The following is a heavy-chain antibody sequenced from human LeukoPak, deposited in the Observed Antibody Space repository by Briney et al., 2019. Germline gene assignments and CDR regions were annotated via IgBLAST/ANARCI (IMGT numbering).Heavy chain of an antibody. D-gene: IGHD3-10*01. V-gene: IGHV4-59*01. Sequence: SETLSLTCTVSGGSISHYYWSWIRQPPGKGLEWIGYIYYSRTTIYNPSLKSRVITLANNYNNQSSLLQITVPTAEPAAFYYSGTTIYDPSLKSRVTISVDTSKNQFSLKLNSVSAADTAVYYCAKGDPRTKVPEGMDVWGQGTTVTISS. J-gene: IGHJ6*02. CDR3: GTTIYDPSLKSRVTISVDTSKNQFSLKLNSVSAADTAVYYCAKGDPRTKVPEGMDV. CDR2: IYYSRTT. CDR1: GGSISHYY.